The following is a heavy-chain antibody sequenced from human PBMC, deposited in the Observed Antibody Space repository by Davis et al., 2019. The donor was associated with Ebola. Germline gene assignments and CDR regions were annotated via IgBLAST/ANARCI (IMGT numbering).Heavy chain of an antibody. J-gene: IGHJ4*02. D-gene: IGHD3-10*01. Sequence: PGGSLRLSCAASRFTFSNYDMNWVRQAPGKGLEWVSNINAASSRKSYADSVKGRFPISRDNAKNSLYLQMNSLGDEDTAVCYCVREWFGETDWGQGTLVTVSS. CDR1: RFTFSNYD. V-gene: IGHV3-48*02. CDR2: INAASSRK. CDR3: VREWFGETD.